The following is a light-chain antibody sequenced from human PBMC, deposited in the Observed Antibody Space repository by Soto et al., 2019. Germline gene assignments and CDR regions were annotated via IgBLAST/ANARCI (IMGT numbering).Light chain of an antibody. J-gene: IGLJ1*01. Sequence: QSVLTQPPSASGSPGQSVTISCTGTSSDVGGYNYVSWYQQLPGTAPKLIIYDASKRPSGVPDRFSGSRSGTSASLAITGLQAEDEADYYCQSYDSSLTGYVFGTGTKVTVL. CDR1: SSDVGGYNY. CDR2: DAS. V-gene: IGLV2-8*01. CDR3: QSYDSSLTGYV.